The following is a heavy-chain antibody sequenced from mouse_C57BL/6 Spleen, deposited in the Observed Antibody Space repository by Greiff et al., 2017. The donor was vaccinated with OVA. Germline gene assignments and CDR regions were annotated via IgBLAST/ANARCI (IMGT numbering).Heavy chain of an antibody. J-gene: IGHJ4*01. D-gene: IGHD1-1*01. V-gene: IGHV1-80*01. CDR3: ARSGYYYGSSYRVDY. CDR2: IYPGDGDT. CDR1: GYAFSSYW. Sequence: VQLKQSGAELVKPGASVKISCKASGYAFSSYWMNWVKQRPGKGLEWIGQIYPGDGDTNYNGKFKGKATLTADKSSSTAYMQLSSLTTEDSAVYFCARSGYYYGSSYRVDYWGQGTSVTVSS.